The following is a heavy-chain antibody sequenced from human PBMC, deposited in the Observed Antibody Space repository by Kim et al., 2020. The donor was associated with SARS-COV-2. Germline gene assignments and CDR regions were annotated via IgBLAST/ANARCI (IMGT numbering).Heavy chain of an antibody. CDR3: ATRPAGRRYFDGLLNPDFDY. D-gene: IGHD3-9*01. V-gene: IGHV3-23*01. CDR2: ISGSGGST. J-gene: IGHJ4*02. Sequence: GGSLRLSCAASGFTFSSYAMSWVRQAPGKGLEWVSAISGSGGSTYYADSVKGRFTISRDNSKNTLYLQMNSLRAEDTAVYYCATRPAGRRYFDGLLNPDFDYWGEGRLVTVCS. CDR1: GFTFSSYA.